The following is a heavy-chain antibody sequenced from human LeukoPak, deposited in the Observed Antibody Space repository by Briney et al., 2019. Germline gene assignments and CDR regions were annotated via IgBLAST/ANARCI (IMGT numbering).Heavy chain of an antibody. Sequence: GRPLRLSCAASGFTFSSYGMHWVRQAPGKGLEWVAVIWYDGSNKYYADSVKGRFTISRDNSKNTLYLQMNSLRAEDTAVYYCAKEYGGNSLLYFDYWGQGTLVTVSS. J-gene: IGHJ4*02. CDR3: AKEYGGNSLLYFDY. D-gene: IGHD4-23*01. CDR2: IWYDGSNK. V-gene: IGHV3-33*06. CDR1: GFTFSSYG.